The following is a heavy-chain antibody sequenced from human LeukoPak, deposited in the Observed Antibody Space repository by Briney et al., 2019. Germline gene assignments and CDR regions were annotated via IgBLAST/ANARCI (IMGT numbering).Heavy chain of an antibody. CDR2: IYTSGST. D-gene: IGHD6-13*01. Sequence: KPSETLSLTCTVSGGSISSYYWSWIRQPAGKGLEWIGRIYTSGSTNYNPSLKSRVTMSVDTSKNQFSLKLSSVTAADTAVYYCATAAAGTSTDLYHYYYYMDVWGKGTTVTVSS. CDR1: GGSISSYY. J-gene: IGHJ6*03. CDR3: ATAAAGTSTDLYHYYYYMDV. V-gene: IGHV4-4*07.